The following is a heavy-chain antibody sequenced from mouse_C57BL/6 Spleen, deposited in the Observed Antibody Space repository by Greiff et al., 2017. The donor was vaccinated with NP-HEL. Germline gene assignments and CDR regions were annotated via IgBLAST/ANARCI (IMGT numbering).Heavy chain of an antibody. Sequence: EVKLMESGGGLVQPGGSLSLSCAASGFTFTDYYMSWVRQPPGKALEWLGFIRNKANGYTTEYSASVKGRFTISRDNSQSILYLQMNALRAEDSATYYCASHYYYGSFAYWGQGTLVTVSA. CDR3: ASHYYYGSFAY. D-gene: IGHD1-1*01. CDR1: GFTFTDYY. CDR2: IRNKANGYTT. V-gene: IGHV7-3*01. J-gene: IGHJ3*01.